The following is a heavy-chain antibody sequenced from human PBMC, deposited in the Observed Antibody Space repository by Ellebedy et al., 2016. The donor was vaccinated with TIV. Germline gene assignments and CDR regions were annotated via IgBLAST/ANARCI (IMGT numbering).Heavy chain of an antibody. CDR1: GFTFRNSA. D-gene: IGHD2-15*01. CDR2: ITYEGSDQ. Sequence: GESLKISCGASGFTFRNSAMHWVRQAPGKGLEWVAVITYEGSDQKYVDSVEGRFTISRDNSKNTLYLQMNSLRADDTAVYYCAKDGDCSSSSCYDWYFDLWGRGTLVTVSS. CDR3: AKDGDCSSSSCYDWYFDL. V-gene: IGHV3-30*18. J-gene: IGHJ2*01.